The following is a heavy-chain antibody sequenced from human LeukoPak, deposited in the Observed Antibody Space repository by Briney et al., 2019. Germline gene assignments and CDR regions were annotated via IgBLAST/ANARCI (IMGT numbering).Heavy chain of an antibody. Sequence: GRSLRLSCAASGFTFSSYAMHWVCQAPGKGLEWVAVISYDGSNKYYADSVKGRFTISRDNSKNTLYLQMNSLRAEDTAVYYCARDPEVSGEMATIGTFGYWGQGTLVTVSS. CDR1: GFTFSSYA. J-gene: IGHJ4*02. V-gene: IGHV3-30-3*01. CDR3: ARDPEVSGEMATIGTFGY. D-gene: IGHD5-24*01. CDR2: ISYDGSNK.